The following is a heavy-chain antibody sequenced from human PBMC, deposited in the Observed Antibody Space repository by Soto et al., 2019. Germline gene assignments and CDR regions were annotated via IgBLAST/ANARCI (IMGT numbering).Heavy chain of an antibody. D-gene: IGHD2-2*01. J-gene: IGHJ5*02. Sequence: ASVKVSCKASGYTSTNYAMHWVRQAPGQRLEWMGWINAGNGNTKYSQKFQGRVTITRDTSASTAYMELSSLRSEDTAVYYCTRVVVASEGFDPWGHVTLVTVSS. V-gene: IGHV1-3*01. CDR3: TRVVVASEGFDP. CDR2: INAGNGNT. CDR1: GYTSTNYA.